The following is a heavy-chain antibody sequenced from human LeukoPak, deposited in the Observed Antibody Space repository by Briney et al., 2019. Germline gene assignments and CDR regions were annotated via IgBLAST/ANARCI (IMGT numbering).Heavy chain of an antibody. CDR3: AKDYESAAGTRARYYYYGMDV. Sequence: PGRSLRLSCAASGFTFSSYGMHWVRQAPGKGLEWVAVISYDGSNKYYADSVKGRFTISRDNSKNTLYLQMNSLRAEDTAVYYCAKDYESAAGTRARYYYYGMDVWGQGTTVTVSS. CDR1: GFTFSSYG. D-gene: IGHD6-13*01. CDR2: ISYDGSNK. J-gene: IGHJ6*02. V-gene: IGHV3-30*18.